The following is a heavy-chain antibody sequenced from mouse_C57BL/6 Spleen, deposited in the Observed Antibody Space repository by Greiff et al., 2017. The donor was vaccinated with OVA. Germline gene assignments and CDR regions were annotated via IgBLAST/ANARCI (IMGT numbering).Heavy chain of an antibody. J-gene: IGHJ3*01. CDR2: IDPEDGDT. CDR3: TPLDSAGPAWFAY. V-gene: IGHV14-1*01. D-gene: IGHD3-2*02. CDR1: GFNIKDYY. Sequence: EVQLVESGAELVRPGASVKLSCTASGFNIKDYYMHWVKQRPEQGLEWIGRIDPEDGDTEYAPKFQGKATMTADTSSNTAYLQLSRLTSEDTAVYYCTPLDSAGPAWFAYWGQGTLVTVSA.